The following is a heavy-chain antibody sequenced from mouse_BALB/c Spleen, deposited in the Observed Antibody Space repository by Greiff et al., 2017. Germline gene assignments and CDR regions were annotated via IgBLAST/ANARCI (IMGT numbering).Heavy chain of an antibody. CDR3: ARDLGYEVGYAMDY. CDR1: GFTFSDYG. CDR2: ISNLAYSI. D-gene: IGHD2-14*01. V-gene: IGHV5-15*02. J-gene: IGHJ4*01. Sequence: EVKVEESGGGLVQPGGSRKLSCAASGFTFSDYGMAWVRQAPGKGPEWVAFISNLAYSIYYADTVTGRFTISRENAKNTLYLEMSSLRSEDTAMYYCARDLGYEVGYAMDYWGQGTSVTVSS.